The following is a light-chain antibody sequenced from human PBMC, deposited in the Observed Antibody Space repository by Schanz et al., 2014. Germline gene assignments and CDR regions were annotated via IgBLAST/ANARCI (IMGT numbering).Light chain of an antibody. J-gene: IGKJ4*01. CDR3: QQYNNWPPLT. CDR2: GAS. V-gene: IGKV3-15*01. CDR1: QSISNN. Sequence: EIVMTQSPATLSVSPGERATLSCRASQSISNNLAWYQQKPGQPPRLLIYGASTRATGIPARFSGSGSWTEFTLTISGLQSEDFAVYYCQQYNNWPPLTFGGGTKVEIK.